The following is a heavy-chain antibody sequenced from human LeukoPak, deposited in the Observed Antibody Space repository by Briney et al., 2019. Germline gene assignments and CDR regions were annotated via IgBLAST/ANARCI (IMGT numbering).Heavy chain of an antibody. CDR1: GGSISSYY. D-gene: IGHD3-3*02. CDR2: IYYTGSA. J-gene: IGHJ4*02. CDR3: ARQRADRIFGVVMGFGLDY. Sequence: SETLSLTCTVSGGSISSYYWSWIRQPPGKGLEWIGYIYYTGSANYNPSLKSRVTMSVDTSKHQFSLRLSSVTAADTAVYYCARQRADRIFGVVMGFGLDYWGRGTLVTVSS. V-gene: IGHV4-59*01.